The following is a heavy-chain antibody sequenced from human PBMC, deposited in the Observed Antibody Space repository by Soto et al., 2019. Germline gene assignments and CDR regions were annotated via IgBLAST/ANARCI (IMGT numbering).Heavy chain of an antibody. CDR2: ISYDGSNK. CDR1: GFTFSSSA. D-gene: IGHD6-13*01. J-gene: IGHJ6*02. CDR3: ARYISPSIAAAGTPTYYYGMDV. V-gene: IGHV3-30-3*01. Sequence: QVQLVESGGGVVQPGRSLRLSCAASGFTFSSSAMHWVRQATGKGLEWVAVISYDGSNKYYADSVKGRFTIYRDNSKNTLYLQMNSMRAEDTAVYYCARYISPSIAAAGTPTYYYGMDVWGQGTTVTVSS.